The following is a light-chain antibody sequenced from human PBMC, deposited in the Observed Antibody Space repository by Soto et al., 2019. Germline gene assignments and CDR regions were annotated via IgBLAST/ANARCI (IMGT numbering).Light chain of an antibody. CDR2: LNSDGSH. J-gene: IGLJ2*01. V-gene: IGLV4-69*01. CDR3: QTWGTGIQV. CDR1: SGHSSYA. Sequence: QPVLTQSPSASASLGASVKLTCTLSSGHSSYAIAWHQQQPEKGPRYLRKLNSDGSHSKGDGIPDRFSGSSSGAERYLTISSLRSEDEADYYCQTWGTGIQVFGGGTQLTVL.